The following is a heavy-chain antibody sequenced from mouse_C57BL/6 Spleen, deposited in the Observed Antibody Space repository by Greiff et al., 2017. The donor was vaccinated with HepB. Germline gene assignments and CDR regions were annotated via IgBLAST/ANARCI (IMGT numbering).Heavy chain of an antibody. CDR3: ARRTPYYSNYDYAMDY. V-gene: IGHV1-50*01. D-gene: IGHD2-5*01. Sequence: VQLQQPGAELVKPGASVKLSCKASGYTFTSYWMQWVKQRPGQGLEWIGEIDPSDSYTNYNQKFKGKATLTVDTSSSTAYMQRSSLTSEDSAVYYCARRTPYYSNYDYAMDYWGQGTSVTVSS. CDR1: GYTFTSYW. CDR2: IDPSDSYT. J-gene: IGHJ4*01.